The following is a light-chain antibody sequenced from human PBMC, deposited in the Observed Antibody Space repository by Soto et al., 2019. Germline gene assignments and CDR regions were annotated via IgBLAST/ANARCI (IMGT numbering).Light chain of an antibody. CDR2: GAS. J-gene: IGKJ5*01. CDR1: QSVSSNY. V-gene: IGKV3-20*01. CDR3: QHCGSSLALT. Sequence: ESVLTPSPGSLSLSPGERAPLSCRASQSVSSNYLAWYQHKPCQAPRLLIYGASSRATGIPDRFSGSGSGTDFTLTSSILEPEDFPVYYWQHCGSSLALTFGQGTRLEIK.